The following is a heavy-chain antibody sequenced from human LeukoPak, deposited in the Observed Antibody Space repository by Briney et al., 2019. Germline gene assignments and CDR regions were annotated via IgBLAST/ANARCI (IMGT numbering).Heavy chain of an antibody. Sequence: ASVKVSCKASGYTFTGYYMHWVRQAPGQGLEWMGWINPNSGGTNYAQKFQGRVTMTRDTSISTAYVELSRLGSDDTAVYYCAREDYYDSSGYPGGYWGQGTLVTVSS. CDR1: GYTFTGYY. V-gene: IGHV1-2*02. D-gene: IGHD3-22*01. CDR3: AREDYYDSSGYPGGY. J-gene: IGHJ4*02. CDR2: INPNSGGT.